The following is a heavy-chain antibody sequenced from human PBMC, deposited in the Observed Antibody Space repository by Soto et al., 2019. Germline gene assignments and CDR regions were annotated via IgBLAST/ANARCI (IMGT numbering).Heavy chain of an antibody. CDR3: ARDPDAEYSGNYHTPRSLDS. V-gene: IGHV3-21*01. Sequence: GGSLRLSCIGSGFTFSSYAMNWVRQAPGKGLEWVSSISSSSKYIYYTDSVKGRFTISRDNAKNSLYLQMNGLGAEDTALYYCARDPDAEYSGNYHTPRSLDSWGQGTQVTVSS. D-gene: IGHD1-26*01. CDR2: ISSSSKYI. CDR1: GFTFSSYA. J-gene: IGHJ4*02.